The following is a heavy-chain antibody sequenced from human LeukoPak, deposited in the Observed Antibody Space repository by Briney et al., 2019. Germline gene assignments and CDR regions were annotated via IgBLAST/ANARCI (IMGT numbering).Heavy chain of an antibody. Sequence: SETLSLTCTVSGGSISSYYWSWIRQPPGKGLEWIGYIYYSGSTNYSPSLKSRLTISVDTSKNQFSLKLSSVTAADTAVYYCARIPVDSWGQGTLVTVSS. D-gene: IGHD2-2*02. CDR2: IYYSGST. J-gene: IGHJ4*02. CDR3: ARIPVDS. CDR1: GGSISSYY. V-gene: IGHV4-59*12.